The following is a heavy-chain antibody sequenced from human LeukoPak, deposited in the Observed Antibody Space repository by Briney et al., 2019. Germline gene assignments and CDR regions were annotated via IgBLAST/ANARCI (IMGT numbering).Heavy chain of an antibody. Sequence: PGGSLRLSCAASEFTFGSYSMNWVRQAPGKGLEWVSYISSSSSTIYYADSVKGRFTVSRDNAKNSLYLQMSGLRDEDAAVYYCARDGGSYSYDAFDIWGQGTMVTVSS. D-gene: IGHD1-26*01. CDR2: ISSSSSTI. CDR3: ARDGGSYSYDAFDI. CDR1: EFTFGSYS. V-gene: IGHV3-48*02. J-gene: IGHJ3*02.